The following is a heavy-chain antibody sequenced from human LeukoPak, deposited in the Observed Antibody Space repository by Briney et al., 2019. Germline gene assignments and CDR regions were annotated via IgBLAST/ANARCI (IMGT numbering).Heavy chain of an antibody. Sequence: GGSLRLSCAASGFTFSSYGMHWVRQAPGKGLEWVAVISYDGSNKYYADSVKGRFTISRDNSKNTLYLQMNSLRAEDTAVYYCAKGTVAAARYFQHWGQGTLVTVSS. D-gene: IGHD6-13*01. CDR2: ISYDGSNK. CDR1: GFTFSSYG. V-gene: IGHV3-30*18. CDR3: AKGTVAAARYFQH. J-gene: IGHJ1*01.